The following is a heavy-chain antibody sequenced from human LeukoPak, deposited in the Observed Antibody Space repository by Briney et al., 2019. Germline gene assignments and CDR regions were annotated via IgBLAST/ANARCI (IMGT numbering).Heavy chain of an antibody. V-gene: IGHV6-1*01. D-gene: IGHD2/OR15-2a*01. Sequence: SQTLSLTCAISGDSVSSSSATWNWFRQSPSRGLECLGRTYYRSKWYNDYAVSVKSRITINPDTSKNQFSLQLNSVTPEDTAMYYCARYVTSGRSFDSWGRGTLVTVSS. CDR1: GDSVSSSSAT. CDR2: TYYRSKWYN. CDR3: ARYVTSGRSFDS. J-gene: IGHJ4*02.